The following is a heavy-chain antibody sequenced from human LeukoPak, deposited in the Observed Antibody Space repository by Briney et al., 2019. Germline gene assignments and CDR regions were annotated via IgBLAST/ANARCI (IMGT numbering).Heavy chain of an antibody. CDR2: IRSDGSST. J-gene: IGHJ4*02. Sequence: GGSLRLSCVASGFSFSAYIMHWVRQAPGKGLEYVSAIRSDGSSTFYPNSVKGRFTISRDNSKSTLYLQMGSLRAEDTAVYYCAGGGLSRRSMYYGSGTLAIDYWGQGTLVTVSS. D-gene: IGHD3-10*01. CDR3: AGGGLSRRSMYYGSGTLAIDY. CDR1: GFSFSAYI. V-gene: IGHV3-64*01.